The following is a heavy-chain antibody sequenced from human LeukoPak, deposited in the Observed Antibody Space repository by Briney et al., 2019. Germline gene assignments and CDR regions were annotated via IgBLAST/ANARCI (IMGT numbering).Heavy chain of an antibody. CDR1: GYSFTSYW. J-gene: IGHJ4*02. D-gene: IGHD3-22*01. V-gene: IGHV5-51*01. CDR2: IYPGDSDT. CDR3: ARRYDNSAYGVDS. Sequence: GXXXKISCKGSGYSFTSYWIGWVRQMPGKGLEWMGIIYPGDSDTRYSPSFQGQVTISDDKSISTAYLQWSSLKASDTAMYYCARRYDNSAYGVDSWGQGTLVTVSS.